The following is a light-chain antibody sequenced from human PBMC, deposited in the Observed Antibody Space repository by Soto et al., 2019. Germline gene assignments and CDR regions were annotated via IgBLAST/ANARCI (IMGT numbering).Light chain of an antibody. V-gene: IGKV3D-20*02. CDR1: QSVSSNY. J-gene: IGKJ5*01. CDR2: GAS. Sequence: IALTQSPATLSLSPGERAALSCAASQSVSSNYLAWYQQKPGQAPRLIIYGASSRATGIPDRFSGSGSGTDFTLTISRLEPEDFAVYYCQQYKNWPMITFGQGTRLEIK. CDR3: QQYKNWPMIT.